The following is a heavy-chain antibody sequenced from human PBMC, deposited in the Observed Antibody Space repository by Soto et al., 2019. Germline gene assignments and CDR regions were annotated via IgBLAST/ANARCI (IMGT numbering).Heavy chain of an antibody. Sequence: ASVKVSCKASGGTFSSYAISWVRQAPGQGLEWMGGIIPIFGTANYAQKFQGRVTITADESTSTAYMELSSLRSEDTAVYYCAKCRGYSYGYYYYGMDVWGQGTTVTVSS. V-gene: IGHV1-69*13. CDR3: AKCRGYSYGYYYYGMDV. D-gene: IGHD5-18*01. CDR2: IIPIFGTA. CDR1: GGTFSSYA. J-gene: IGHJ6*02.